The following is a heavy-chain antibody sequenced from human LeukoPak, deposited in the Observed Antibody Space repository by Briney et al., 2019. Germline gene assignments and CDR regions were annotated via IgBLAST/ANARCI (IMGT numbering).Heavy chain of an antibody. CDR3: ARALSTYYYYMDV. CDR1: GGSISSNY. V-gene: IGHV4-59*01. Sequence: SETLSLTCTVSGGSISSNYWSWIRQPPGKGLEWIGYIYYSGSTNYNPSPKSRVTISVDTSKNQFSLKLSSVPAADTAVYYCARALSTYYYYMDVWGKGTTVTVSS. CDR2: IYYSGST. J-gene: IGHJ6*03. D-gene: IGHD5/OR15-5a*01.